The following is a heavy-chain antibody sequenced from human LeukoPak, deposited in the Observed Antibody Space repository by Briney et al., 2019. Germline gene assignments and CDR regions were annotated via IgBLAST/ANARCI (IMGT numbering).Heavy chain of an antibody. J-gene: IGHJ4*02. D-gene: IGHD5-24*01. CDR1: GFTFSSYA. V-gene: IGHV3-7*01. CDR3: AREGPTTPHLEMATTDY. Sequence: GGSLRLSCAASGFTFSSYAMSWVRQAPGKGLEWVANIKQDGSEKYYVDSVKGRFTISRDNAKNSLYLQMNSLRAEDTAVYYCAREGPTTPHLEMATTDYWGQGTLVTVSS. CDR2: IKQDGSEK.